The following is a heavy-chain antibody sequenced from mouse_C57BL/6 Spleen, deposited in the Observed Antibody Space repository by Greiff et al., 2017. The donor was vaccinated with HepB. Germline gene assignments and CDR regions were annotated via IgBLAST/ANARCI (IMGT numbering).Heavy chain of an antibody. Sequence: EVQLQQSGPELVKPGASVKISCKASGYTFTDYYMNWVKQSHGKSLEWIGDINPNNGGTSYNQKFTGKATLTVDKSSSTAYMELRSLTSEDSAVYYCARSTTVVAPYFDYWGQGTTLTVSS. CDR1: GYTFTDYY. J-gene: IGHJ2*01. D-gene: IGHD1-1*01. CDR2: INPNNGGT. V-gene: IGHV1-26*01. CDR3: ARSTTVVAPYFDY.